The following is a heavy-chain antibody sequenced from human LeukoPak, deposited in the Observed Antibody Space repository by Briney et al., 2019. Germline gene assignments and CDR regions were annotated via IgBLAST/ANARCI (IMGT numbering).Heavy chain of an antibody. CDR2: ITSTGSRI. V-gene: IGHV3-48*02. J-gene: IGHJ4*02. CDR1: GFTFSSYS. CDR3: TRDPHALDY. Sequence: GGSLRLSCAASGFTFSSYSMNWVRQALGKGLEWVSYITSTGSRIYYADSVKGRFTISRDNAKNSLYLQMNSLRDEDTAVYYCTRDPHALDYWGQGTLVTVSS.